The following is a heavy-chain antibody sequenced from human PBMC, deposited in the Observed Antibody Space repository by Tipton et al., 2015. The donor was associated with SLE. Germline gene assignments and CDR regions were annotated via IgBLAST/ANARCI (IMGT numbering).Heavy chain of an antibody. D-gene: IGHD3-16*01. Sequence: TLSLTCTASGGSISSGSYFWSWIRQPAGKGLEWIGCIYTRGSTNYNPSLKSRVTISVDTSKNQFSLNLSSVIAADTAVYYCASWGFDIWGQGTMVTVSS. V-gene: IGHV4-61*02. CDR1: GGSISSGSYF. CDR2: IYTRGST. CDR3: ASWGFDI. J-gene: IGHJ3*02.